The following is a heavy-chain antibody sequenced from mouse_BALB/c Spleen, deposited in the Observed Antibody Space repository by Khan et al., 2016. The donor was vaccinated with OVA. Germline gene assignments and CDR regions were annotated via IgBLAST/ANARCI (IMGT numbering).Heavy chain of an antibody. V-gene: IGHV2-9*02. CDR2: IWAAGST. CDR3: ARDLYAMDY. CDR1: GFSLTSYG. J-gene: IGHJ4*01. Sequence: QVQLKESGPGLVAPSQSLSITCTVSGFSLTSYGVHWVRQPPGKGLEWLGVIWAAGSTNYNSALMSRLIISKDNSKSQVFLKMNSLQTADTAMYYCARDLYAMDYWGQGTSVTISS.